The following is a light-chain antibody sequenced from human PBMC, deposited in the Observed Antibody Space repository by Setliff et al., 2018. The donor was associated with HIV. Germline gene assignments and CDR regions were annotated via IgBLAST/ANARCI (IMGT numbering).Light chain of an antibody. CDR1: TSDVGAYHY. V-gene: IGLV2-8*01. CDR2: EVT. CDR3: SSHGAIGV. Sequence: QSVLAQPPSASGSPGQSVTIPCTGTTSDVGAYHYVSWYQKHPGKAPKLIIYEVTKRPSGVPDRFSGSKSGNTASLTVSGLQAEDEADYYCSSHGAIGVFGTGTKVTVL. J-gene: IGLJ1*01.